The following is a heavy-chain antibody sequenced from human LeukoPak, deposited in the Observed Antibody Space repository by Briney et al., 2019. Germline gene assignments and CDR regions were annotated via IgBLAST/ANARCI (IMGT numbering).Heavy chain of an antibody. CDR3: ARDLGTPIVGAIDY. CDR1: GFTFSSYS. V-gene: IGHV3-21*01. CDR2: ISSSCSYI. J-gene: IGHJ4*02. Sequence: GGSLRLSCAASGFTFSSYSMNWVRQAPGKGLEWVSFISSSCSYIYYADSVKGRFTISRDNAKNSLYLQMNSLRAEDTAVYYCARDLGTPIVGAIDYWAQGTLVTVSS. D-gene: IGHD1-26*01.